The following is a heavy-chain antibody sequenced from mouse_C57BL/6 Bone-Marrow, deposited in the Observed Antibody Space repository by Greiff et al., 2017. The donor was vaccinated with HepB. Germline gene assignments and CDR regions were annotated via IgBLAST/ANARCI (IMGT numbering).Heavy chain of an antibody. V-gene: IGHV1-85*01. CDR1: GYTFTSYD. D-gene: IGHD1-1*01. CDR2: IYPRDGST. CDR3: ARWGGSSYSAY. J-gene: IGHJ3*01. Sequence: QVQLQQSGPELVKPGASVKLSCKASGYTFTSYDINWVKQRPGQGLEWIGWIYPRDGSTKYNEKFKGKATLTVDTSSSTAYMELHSLASEDSAVYFCARWGGSSYSAYWGQGTLVTVSA.